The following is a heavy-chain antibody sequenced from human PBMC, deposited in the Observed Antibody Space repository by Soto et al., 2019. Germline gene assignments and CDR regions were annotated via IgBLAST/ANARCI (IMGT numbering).Heavy chain of an antibody. V-gene: IGHV4-59*01. CDR3: ARVIAVAGQRYFQH. J-gene: IGHJ1*01. CDR1: GGSISSYY. Sequence: QVQLQESGPGLVKPSETLSLTCTVSGGSISSYYWSWIRQPPGKGLEWIGYIYYSGSTNYNPSLNSRVTISVDTSKNQFSLKLSSVTAADTAVYYCARVIAVAGQRYFQHWGQGTLVTVSS. D-gene: IGHD6-19*01. CDR2: IYYSGST.